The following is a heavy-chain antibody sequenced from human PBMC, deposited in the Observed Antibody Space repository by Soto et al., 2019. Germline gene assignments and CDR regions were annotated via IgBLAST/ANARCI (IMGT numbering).Heavy chain of an antibody. CDR2: ISGGGDGT. J-gene: IGHJ3*02. Sequence: EVQLLESGGGLVQPGGSLRLSCAASGFTFSNFAMTWVRQAPGKGLEWVSTISGGGDGTFYVDSVKGRSTISRDNSRNTVYLQMNGLRAEYTAVYFCAKTGRASLKTELNTGACHYAFHICAPWTMVTVS. CDR3: AKTGRASLKTELNTGACHYAFHI. CDR1: GFTFSNFA. V-gene: IGHV3-23*01. D-gene: IGHD2-8*02.